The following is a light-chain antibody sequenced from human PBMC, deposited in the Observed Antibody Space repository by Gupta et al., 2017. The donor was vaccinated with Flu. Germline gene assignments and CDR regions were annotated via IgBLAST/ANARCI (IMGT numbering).Light chain of an antibody. CDR1: QSIRTN. V-gene: IGKV3-15*01. CDR2: GAS. Sequence: PGEGATLSCRASQSIRTNLAWYQQKPGQSPRLLIYGASARATGIPARFNDSGSGTEFTLSSLQSEDFAVYYCQQYSDWPPLTFGGGTKVEI. J-gene: IGKJ4*01. CDR3: QQYSDWPPLT.